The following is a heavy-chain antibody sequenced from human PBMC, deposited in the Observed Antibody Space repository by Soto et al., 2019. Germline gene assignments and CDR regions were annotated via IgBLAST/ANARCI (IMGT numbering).Heavy chain of an antibody. CDR2: INPSGGST. CDR3: ARDQGDSSGYHYFDY. V-gene: IGHV1-46*01. J-gene: IGHJ4*02. CDR1: GYTFTSYF. Sequence: ASVKVSCKASGYTFTSYFMHWVRQAPGQGLEWMGIINPSGGSTSYAQKFQGRVTMTRDTSTSTVYMELSSLRSEDTAVYYCARDQGDSSGYHYFDYWGQGTLVTSPQ. D-gene: IGHD3-22*01.